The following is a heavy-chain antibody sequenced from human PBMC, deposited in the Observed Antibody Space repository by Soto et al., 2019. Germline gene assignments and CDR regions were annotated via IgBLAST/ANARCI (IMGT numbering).Heavy chain of an antibody. V-gene: IGHV3-21*01. Sequence: KPGGSLRLSCAVSGFTFSRYEMNWVRQAPGKGLEWVSHISGSSTYIHYADSVRGRFTISRDNAKNSVYLQMDSLRVEDTAVYYCAREGALKPFSSWGQGALVTVSS. J-gene: IGHJ5*02. CDR2: ISGSSTYI. CDR1: GFTFSRYE. CDR3: AREGALKPFSS.